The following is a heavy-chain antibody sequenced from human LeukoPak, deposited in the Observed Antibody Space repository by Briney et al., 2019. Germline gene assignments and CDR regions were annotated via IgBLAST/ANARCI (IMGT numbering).Heavy chain of an antibody. CDR2: ITYDGITT. CDR3: VKEQGSGYYRTADY. V-gene: IGHV3-30*18. D-gene: IGHD3-10*01. J-gene: IGHJ4*02. CDR1: GFTLSSCG. Sequence: GTSLRLSCVASGFTLSSCGMHWVRQAPGKGLEWVAVITYDGITTYSDDSVKGRFTISRDTSESTLHLQMNNLRPEDTAVYFCVKEQGSGYYRTADYWGQGILVTVSS.